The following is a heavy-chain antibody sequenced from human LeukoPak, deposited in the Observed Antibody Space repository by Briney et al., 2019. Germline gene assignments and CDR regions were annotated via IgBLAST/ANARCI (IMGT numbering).Heavy chain of an antibody. J-gene: IGHJ4*02. Sequence: SETLSLTCAVYGGSFSGYYWSWIRQPPGKGLEWIGEINHSGSTNYNPSLKSRVTISVDTSKNQFSLKLSSVTAADTAVYYCARGTKDIVVEVARYYNGYFDYWGQGTLVTVS. CDR3: ARGTKDIVVEVARYYNGYFDY. CDR2: INHSGST. CDR1: GGSFSGYY. D-gene: IGHD2-15*01. V-gene: IGHV4-34*01.